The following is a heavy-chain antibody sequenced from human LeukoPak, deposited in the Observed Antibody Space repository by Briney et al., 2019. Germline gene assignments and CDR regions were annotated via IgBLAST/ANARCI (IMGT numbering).Heavy chain of an antibody. V-gene: IGHV1-18*01. D-gene: IGHD6-13*01. J-gene: IGHJ5*02. CDR3: ARGIAAAGTPQPSAFDP. CDR2: ISAYNGNT. Sequence: EASVKVSCKASGYTFTSYGISWVRQAPGQGLEWMGWISAYNGNTNYAQKLQGRVTMTTDTSTSTAYMELRSLRSEDTAVYYCARGIAAAGTPQPSAFDPWGQGTLVTVSS. CDR1: GYTFTSYG.